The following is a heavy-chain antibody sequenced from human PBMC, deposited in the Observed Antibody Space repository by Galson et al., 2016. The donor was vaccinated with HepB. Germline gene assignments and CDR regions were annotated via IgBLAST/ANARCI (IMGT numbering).Heavy chain of an antibody. J-gene: IGHJ3*01. CDR2: ISGSGGYT. D-gene: IGHD3-10*01. Sequence: SLRLSCAASGFTFSSYAMSWVRQAPGKGLECVPGISGSGGYTNYADSVKGRFTISRNNSKKTLYLQMHSVRAEDTAVYYCAKDHFGSGTLSPGLGYDYWGQGTMVTVSS. CDR3: AKDHFGSGTLSPGLGYDY. CDR1: GFTFSSYA. V-gene: IGHV3-23*01.